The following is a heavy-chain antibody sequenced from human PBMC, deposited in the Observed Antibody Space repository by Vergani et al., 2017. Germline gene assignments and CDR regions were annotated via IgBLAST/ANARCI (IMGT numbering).Heavy chain of an antibody. CDR2: INPSGGST. V-gene: IGHV1-46*01. CDR1: GYTFTSYY. Sequence: QVQLVQSGAEVKKPGASVKVSCKASGYTFTSYYMHWVRQAPGQGLEWMGIINPSGGSTSYAQKFQGRVTMTRDTSTSTVYMELSSLRSEDTAVYYCARPGGDDYVWGSYLPGAFDIWGQGTMVTVSS. D-gene: IGHD3-16*02. J-gene: IGHJ3*02. CDR3: ARPGGDDYVWGSYLPGAFDI.